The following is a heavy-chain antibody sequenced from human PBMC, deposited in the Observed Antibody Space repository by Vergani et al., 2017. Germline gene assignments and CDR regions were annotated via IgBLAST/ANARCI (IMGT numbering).Heavy chain of an antibody. J-gene: IGHJ5*02. CDR2: INAGNGNT. V-gene: IGHV1-3*01. CDR3: AISVRTTVVTPVIT. D-gene: IGHD4-23*01. Sequence: QVQLVQSGAEVKKPGASVKVSCKASGYTFTSYDMHWVRQAPGQRLEWMGWINAGNGNTKDSQKFQGRVTITRDTSASTAYMELSSLRSEDTAVYYCAISVRTTVVTPVITWGQGTLVTVSS. CDR1: GYTFTSYD.